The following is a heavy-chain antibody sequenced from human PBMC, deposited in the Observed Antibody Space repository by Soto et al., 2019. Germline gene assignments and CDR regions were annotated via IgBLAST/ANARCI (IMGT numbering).Heavy chain of an antibody. V-gene: IGHV3-9*01. D-gene: IGHD3-22*01. J-gene: IGHJ6*02. CDR2: ISWNSGRI. CDR3: ARSPPGGYHYYYGMDV. Sequence: GGSLRLSCAVSGFTFDDYAMYWVRQVPGKGLEWVSGISWNSGRIGYADSVKGRFTISRDNAKNSLYLQMNSLRAGDTAVYYCARSPPGGYHYYYGMDVWGQGTTVTVSS. CDR1: GFTFDDYA.